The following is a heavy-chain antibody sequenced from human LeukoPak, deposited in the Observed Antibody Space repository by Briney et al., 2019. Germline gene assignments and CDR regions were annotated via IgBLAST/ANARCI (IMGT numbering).Heavy chain of an antibody. D-gene: IGHD6-6*01. Sequence: PSETLSLTCTVSGGSISSSSYYWGWIRQPPGKGLEWIGSIYYSGSTYYNPSLKSRVTISVDTSKNQFSLKLSSVTAADTAVYYCARVDGSSSSRVYFDYWGQGTLVTVSS. CDR1: GGSISSSSYY. J-gene: IGHJ4*02. CDR3: ARVDGSSSSRVYFDY. V-gene: IGHV4-39*07. CDR2: IYYSGST.